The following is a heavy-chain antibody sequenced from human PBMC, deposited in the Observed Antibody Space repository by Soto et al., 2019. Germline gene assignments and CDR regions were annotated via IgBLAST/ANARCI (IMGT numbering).Heavy chain of an antibody. Sequence: SVKVSCKASGGNFITYSITWVRQAPGQGLEWMGRIIPILGITNYAQKFQGRVTITADKSTNTAYMELSSLRSEDTAVYYCARDGGYGETNYYMDVWGKGTTVTVSS. J-gene: IGHJ6*03. CDR2: IIPILGIT. CDR3: ARDGGYGETNYYMDV. CDR1: GGNFITYS. D-gene: IGHD4-17*01. V-gene: IGHV1-69*04.